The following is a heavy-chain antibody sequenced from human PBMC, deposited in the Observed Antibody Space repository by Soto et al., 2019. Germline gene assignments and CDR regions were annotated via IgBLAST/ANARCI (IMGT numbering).Heavy chain of an antibody. CDR1: GFTFSSYW. CDR3: ARLSPY. V-gene: IGHV3-7*01. Sequence: EVQLVESGGGLVQPGGSLRLSCAASGFTFSSYWMSWVRQAPGKGLEWVANIKPDGSEKYYVDSVKGRFTISRDDAKNSLDLERNSLRAEETAVYYCARLSPYWGQGDLVTVSS. J-gene: IGHJ4*02. CDR2: IKPDGSEK. D-gene: IGHD3-16*02.